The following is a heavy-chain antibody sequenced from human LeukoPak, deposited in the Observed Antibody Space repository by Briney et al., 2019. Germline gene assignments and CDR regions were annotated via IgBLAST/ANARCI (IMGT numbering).Heavy chain of an antibody. V-gene: IGHV4-59*10. J-gene: IGHJ4*02. CDR2: IYTSGST. D-gene: IGHD1-26*01. Sequence: SETLSLTCAVYGGSFSGYYWSWIRQPPGKGLEWIGRIYTSGSTNYNPSLKRRVTMSVDTSKNQFSLKLSSVTAADTAVYYCARDKLQWEPFDYWGQGALVTVSS. CDR1: GGSFSGYY. CDR3: ARDKLQWEPFDY.